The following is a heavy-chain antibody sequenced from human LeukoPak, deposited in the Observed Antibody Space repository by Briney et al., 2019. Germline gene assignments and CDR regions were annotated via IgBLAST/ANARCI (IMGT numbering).Heavy chain of an antibody. CDR2: INHSGST. V-gene: IGHV4-34*01. CDR1: GGSFSGYY. D-gene: IGHD3-3*01. CDR3: AGNGLRFLEWTNYYFDY. J-gene: IGHJ4*02. Sequence: PSETLSLTCAVYGGSFSGYYRSWIRQPPGKGLEWIGEINHSGSTNYNPSLKSRVTISVDTSKNQFSLKLSSVTAADTAVYYCAGNGLRFLEWTNYYFDYWGQGTLVTVSS.